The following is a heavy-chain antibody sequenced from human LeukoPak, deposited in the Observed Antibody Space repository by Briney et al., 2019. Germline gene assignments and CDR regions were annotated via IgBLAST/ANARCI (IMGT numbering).Heavy chain of an antibody. CDR3: ASKFYDSRGYYKDY. Sequence: GGSLRLSCAVSGFTFSDHYMDWVRQAPGKGLEWVGRTGNKANSYTTEYAASVKGRFTISRDDSKNSLYLQMNSLKTEDTAVYYCASKFYDSRGYYKDYWGQGTLVTVSS. J-gene: IGHJ4*02. D-gene: IGHD3-22*01. V-gene: IGHV3-72*01. CDR1: GFTFSDHY. CDR2: TGNKANSYTT.